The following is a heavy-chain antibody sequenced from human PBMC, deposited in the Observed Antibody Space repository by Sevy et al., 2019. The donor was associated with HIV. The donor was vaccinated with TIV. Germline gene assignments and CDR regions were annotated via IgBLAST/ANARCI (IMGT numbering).Heavy chain of an antibody. CDR3: AREHYGSGSSGYYYYMDV. V-gene: IGHV1-18*04. D-gene: IGHD3-10*01. J-gene: IGHJ6*03. CDR1: GYTFTSYG. Sequence: ASVKVSCKASGYTFTSYGISWVRQAPGQGLEWMGWISAYNGNTNYAQTLQGRVTMTTDTSTSTAYMELRSLRSDDTAVYYCAREHYGSGSSGYYYYMDVWGKGTTVTVSS. CDR2: ISAYNGNT.